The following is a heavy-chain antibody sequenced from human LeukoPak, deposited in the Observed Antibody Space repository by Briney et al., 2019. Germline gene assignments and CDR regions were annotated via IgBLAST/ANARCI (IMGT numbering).Heavy chain of an antibody. CDR2: IYHSGST. Sequence: SETLSLTCTVSGGSISSGGYYWSWIRQPPGKGLEWIGYIYHSGSTYYNPSLKSRVTISVDRSKNQFSLKLSSVTAADTAVYYCARAWGYCSSTSCYMGGNFDYWGQGTLVTVSS. CDR3: ARAWGYCSSTSCYMGGNFDY. D-gene: IGHD2-2*02. V-gene: IGHV4-30-2*01. J-gene: IGHJ4*02. CDR1: GGSISSGGYY.